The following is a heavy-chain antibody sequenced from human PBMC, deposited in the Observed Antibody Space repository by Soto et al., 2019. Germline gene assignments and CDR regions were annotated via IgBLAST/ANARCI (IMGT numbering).Heavy chain of an antibody. Sequence: GGSLRLSCAASGFTFSSYAMSWVRQAPGKGLEWVSAISGSGGSTYYADSVKGRFTISRDNSKNTLYLQMNSLRAEDTAVYYCAKADYYYGSGSYFFMFDYWGQGTLVTVSS. CDR1: GFTFSSYA. V-gene: IGHV3-23*01. CDR2: ISGSGGST. J-gene: IGHJ4*02. CDR3: AKADYYYGSGSYFFMFDY. D-gene: IGHD3-10*01.